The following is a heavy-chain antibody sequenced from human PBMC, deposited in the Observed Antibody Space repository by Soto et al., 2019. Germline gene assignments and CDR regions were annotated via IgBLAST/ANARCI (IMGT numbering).Heavy chain of an antibody. V-gene: IGHV4-59*01. D-gene: IGHD3-3*01. CDR2: IYYSGST. CDR3: ARGDYDFWSGPMNPDY. J-gene: IGHJ4*02. Sequence: SETLSLTCTVSGGSISSYYWSWIRQPPGKGLEWIGYIYYSGSTNYNPSLKSRVTISVDTSKNQFSLKLSSVTAADTAMYYCARGDYDFWSGPMNPDYWGQGTLVTVSS. CDR1: GGSISSYY.